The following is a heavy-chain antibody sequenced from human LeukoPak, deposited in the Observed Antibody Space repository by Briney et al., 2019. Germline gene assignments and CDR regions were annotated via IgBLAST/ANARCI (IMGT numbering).Heavy chain of an antibody. CDR1: GGSISSNTYY. CDR2: IHYSGST. V-gene: IGHV4-39*01. J-gene: IGHJ5*02. CDR3: ETSDTVSTYNWFDP. D-gene: IGHD5/OR15-5a*01. Sequence: SETLSLTCTVSGGSISSNTYYWGWIRRPPGKGLEWIGNIHYSGSTYYNPSLKSRVTISVDTSKNQFSLNLSSLTAADTAVYYCETSDTVSTYNWFDPWGQGTLVTVSS.